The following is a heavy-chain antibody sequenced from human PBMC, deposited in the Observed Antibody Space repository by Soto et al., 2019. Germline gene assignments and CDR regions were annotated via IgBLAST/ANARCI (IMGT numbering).Heavy chain of an antibody. J-gene: IGHJ6*02. CDR1: GFTFGSYW. V-gene: IGHV3-74*01. CDR2: IDSDGSST. Sequence: EVQLVESGGGLVQPGGSLRVSCAASGFTFGSYWMNWVRQAPGKGLVWVSRIDSDGSSTTYADSVKGRITTSRDNAKNTLYLQMSSLRVADTAVYYCARGRPYGMDVWGQGTTVTVSS. CDR3: ARGRPYGMDV.